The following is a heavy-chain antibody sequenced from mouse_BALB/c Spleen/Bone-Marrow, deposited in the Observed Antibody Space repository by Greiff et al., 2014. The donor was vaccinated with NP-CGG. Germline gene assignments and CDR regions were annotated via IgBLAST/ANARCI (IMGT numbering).Heavy chain of an antibody. V-gene: IGHV1-18*01. J-gene: IGHJ2*01. CDR2: INPYNGGT. Sequence: EVQLVESGPELVKPGASMKISCMASGYSFTGYTMNWVKQSHGKNLEWIGLINPYNGGTSYNQKFKGKATLTVDKSSSTAYMELLSLTSEDSAVYYCARGIYYGYKDFDYWGQGTTLTVSS. CDR1: GYSFTGYT. D-gene: IGHD1-2*01. CDR3: ARGIYYGYKDFDY.